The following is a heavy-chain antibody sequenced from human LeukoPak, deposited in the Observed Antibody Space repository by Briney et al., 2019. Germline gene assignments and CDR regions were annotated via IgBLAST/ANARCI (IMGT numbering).Heavy chain of an antibody. Sequence: ASVKVSCKASGYTFTSYYMHWVRQAPGQGLEWMGWINTNTGNPTYAQGFTGRFVFSLDTSVSTAYLQISSLKADDTAVYYCARVAEFTHTATRSRNWFDPWGQGTLVTVSS. J-gene: IGHJ5*02. CDR2: INTNTGNP. CDR1: GYTFTSYY. CDR3: ARVAEFTHTATRSRNWFDP. V-gene: IGHV7-4-1*02. D-gene: IGHD3-10*01.